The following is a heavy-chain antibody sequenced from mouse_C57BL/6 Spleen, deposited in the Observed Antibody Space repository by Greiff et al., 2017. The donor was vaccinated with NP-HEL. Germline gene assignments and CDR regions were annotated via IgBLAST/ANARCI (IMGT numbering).Heavy chain of an antibody. Sequence: VQLQQPGAELVRPGSSVKLSCKASGYTFTSYWMHWVKQRPIQGLEWIGNIDPSDSETHYNQKFKDKATLTVDKSSSTAYMQLSSLTSEDSAVYYCARGAYGNYGYWGQGTTLTVSS. D-gene: IGHD2-1*01. J-gene: IGHJ2*01. CDR2: IDPSDSET. V-gene: IGHV1-52*01. CDR3: ARGAYGNYGY. CDR1: GYTFTSYW.